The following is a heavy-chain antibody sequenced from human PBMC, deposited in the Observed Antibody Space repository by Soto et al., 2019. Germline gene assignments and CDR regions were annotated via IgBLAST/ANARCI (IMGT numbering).Heavy chain of an antibody. CDR1: GFTFSSYD. D-gene: IGHD3-9*01. V-gene: IGHV3-13*01. Sequence: PGGSLRLSCAASGFTFSSYDMHWVRQATGKGLEWVSAIGTAGDTYYPGSVKGRFTISRENAKNSLYLQMNSLRAEDTAVYYCARAISILRYFDWLPNPLYHYGMDVWGQGTSVTVSS. CDR2: IGTAGDT. CDR3: ARAISILRYFDWLPNPLYHYGMDV. J-gene: IGHJ6*02.